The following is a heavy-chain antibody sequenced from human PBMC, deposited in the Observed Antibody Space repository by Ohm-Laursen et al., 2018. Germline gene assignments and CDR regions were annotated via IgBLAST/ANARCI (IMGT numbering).Heavy chain of an antibody. CDR1: GFTFSSNS. Sequence: SLRLSCAASGFTFSSNSMYWVRQAPGKGLEWVSYISSQSVTIYYADSVKGRFTISRDNAKDSLYLQMNSLRAEDTAVYYCATDRFLGFWGQGTLVTVSS. CDR3: ATDRFLGF. D-gene: IGHD3-3*01. J-gene: IGHJ4*02. CDR2: ISSQSVTI. V-gene: IGHV3-48*01.